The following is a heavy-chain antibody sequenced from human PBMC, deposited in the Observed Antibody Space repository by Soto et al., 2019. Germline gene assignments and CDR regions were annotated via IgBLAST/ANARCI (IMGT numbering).Heavy chain of an antibody. CDR1: GFTFSSYA. CDR2: ISGSGGST. Sequence: GGSLRLSCAASGFTFSSYAMSWVRQAPGKGLEWVSAISGSGGSTYYADSVKGRFTISRDNSKNTLYLQMNSLRAEDTAVYYCAKDRGIVDFWSGYPYYYYYGMDVWGQGTTVTVSS. J-gene: IGHJ6*02. CDR3: AKDRGIVDFWSGYPYYYYYGMDV. D-gene: IGHD3-3*01. V-gene: IGHV3-23*01.